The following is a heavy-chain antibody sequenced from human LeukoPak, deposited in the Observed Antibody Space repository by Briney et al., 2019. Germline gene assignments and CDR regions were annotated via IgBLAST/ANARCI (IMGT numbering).Heavy chain of an antibody. V-gene: IGHV3-23*01. CDR1: GFTFSTYA. D-gene: IGHD3-22*01. Sequence: GGSLRLSCAASGFTFSTYAMSWVRQAPGKGLEWVSAIIGSGGSAYYADSVKGRFTISRDNSKNTLYLQMNSLRAEDTAVYYCAKDRRNYYDSSGFDYWGQGTLVTVSS. CDR2: IIGSGGSA. J-gene: IGHJ4*02. CDR3: AKDRRNYYDSSGFDY.